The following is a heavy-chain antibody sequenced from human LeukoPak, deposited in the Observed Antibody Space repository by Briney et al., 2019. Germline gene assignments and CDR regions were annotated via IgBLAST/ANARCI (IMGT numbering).Heavy chain of an antibody. CDR2: INLNSGST. J-gene: IGHJ4*02. CDR3: ARGDDSSDPDFDY. CDR1: GYTFTGYY. D-gene: IGHD3-22*01. Sequence: ASVKVSCKASGYTFTGYYMHWVRQAPGQGLEWMGWINLNSGSTNYAQKFQGRVTMTRDTSISTAYMELSRLRSDDTAVYYCARGDDSSDPDFDYWGQGTLVTVSS. V-gene: IGHV1-2*02.